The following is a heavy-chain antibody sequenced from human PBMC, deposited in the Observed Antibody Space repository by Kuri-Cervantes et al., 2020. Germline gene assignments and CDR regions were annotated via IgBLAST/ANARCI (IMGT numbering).Heavy chain of an antibody. V-gene: IGHV1-2*02. J-gene: IGHJ5*02. CDR3: ARDAKYSGSYWFDP. Sequence: ASVKVSCKASGYTFTGYYMHWVRQAPGQGLEWMGWINPNSGGTNYPQKFQGRVTMTRDTSISTAYMELSRLRSDDTAVYYCARDAKYSGSYWFDPWGQGTLVTVSS. CDR1: GYTFTGYY. CDR2: INPNSGGT. D-gene: IGHD1-26*01.